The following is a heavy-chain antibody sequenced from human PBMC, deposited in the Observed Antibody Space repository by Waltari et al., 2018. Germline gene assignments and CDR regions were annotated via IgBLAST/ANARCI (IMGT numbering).Heavy chain of an antibody. CDR3: AREAYCGGDCYRFDY. D-gene: IGHD2-21*02. J-gene: IGHJ4*02. V-gene: IGHV1-69*04. CDR2: IIPILGIA. Sequence: QVQLVQSGAEVKKPGSSVKVSCKASGGTFSSYAISWVRQDPGQGLEWMGRIIPILGIANYAQKFQGRVTITADKSTSTAYMELSSLRSEDTAVYYCAREAYCGGDCYRFDYWGQGTLVTVSS. CDR1: GGTFSSYA.